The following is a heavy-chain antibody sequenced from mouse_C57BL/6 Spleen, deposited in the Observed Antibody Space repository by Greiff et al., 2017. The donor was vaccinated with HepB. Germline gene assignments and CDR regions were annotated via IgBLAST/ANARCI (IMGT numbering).Heavy chain of an antibody. D-gene: IGHD2-4*01. CDR2: IDPENGDT. CDR1: GFNIKDDY. J-gene: IGHJ2*01. CDR3: TGIYYDYEWFDY. Sequence: VQLQQSGAELVRPGASVKLSCTASGFNIKDDYMYWVKQRPEQGLEWIGWIDPENGDTEYASKFQGKATITADTASNTAYLQLSSLTSEDTAVYYCTGIYYDYEWFDYWGQGTTLTVSS. V-gene: IGHV14-4*01.